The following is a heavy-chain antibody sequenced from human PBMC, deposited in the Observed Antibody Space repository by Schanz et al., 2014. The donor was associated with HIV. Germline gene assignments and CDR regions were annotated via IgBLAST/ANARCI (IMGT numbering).Heavy chain of an antibody. CDR2: IYHNNGGT. D-gene: IGHD6-13*01. CDR1: GGSINNRSYY. CDR3: VRGIASTGGDYWHFDL. Sequence: QVQLQESGPGLVKSSETLSLTCTVSGGSINNRSYYWGWIRQPPGKGLEWIGYIYHNNGGTNYNPSLKSRVTISVDTSKNQISLKLTSVTAADTAVYYCVRGIASTGGDYWHFDLWGRGTLVTV. V-gene: IGHV4-61*01. J-gene: IGHJ2*01.